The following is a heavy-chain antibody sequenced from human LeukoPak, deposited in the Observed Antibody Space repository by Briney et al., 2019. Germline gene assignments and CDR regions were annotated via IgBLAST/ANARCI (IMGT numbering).Heavy chain of an antibody. V-gene: IGHV3-30-3*01. J-gene: IGHJ4*02. D-gene: IGHD6-6*01. Sequence: GGSLRLSCAASGFTFSSYAMHWARQAPGKGLEWVAVISYDGSNRYYADSVKGRFTISRDNSKNTLYLQMNSLRAEDTAVYYCARVKTYSSSPSYFDYWGQGTLVTVSS. CDR1: GFTFSSYA. CDR2: ISYDGSNR. CDR3: ARVKTYSSSPSYFDY.